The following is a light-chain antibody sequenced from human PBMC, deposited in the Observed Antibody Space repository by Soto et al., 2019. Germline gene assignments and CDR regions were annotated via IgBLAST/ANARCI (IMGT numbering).Light chain of an antibody. Sequence: QSVLTQPPSASGTPGQRVTISCSGSSSNIGSNYVYWYQQLPGTAPKLLIYRNNQRPSGVPDRFSGSKSGTSASLAISGLRSEDESIYYCAAWDDSLSGVVFGGGTKVTVL. CDR3: AAWDDSLSGVV. J-gene: IGLJ2*01. V-gene: IGLV1-47*01. CDR2: RNN. CDR1: SSNIGSNY.